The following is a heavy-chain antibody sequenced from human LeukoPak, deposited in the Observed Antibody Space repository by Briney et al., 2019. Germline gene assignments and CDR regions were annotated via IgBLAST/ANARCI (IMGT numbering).Heavy chain of an antibody. Sequence: GASVKVSCKASGYTFTGYYMHWVRQAPGQGLEWMGWINPNSGGTNYAQKLQGRVTMTTDTSTSTAYMELRSLRSDDTAVYYCASYIFLCSSPSPQRGLYYYYRDVGEKG. J-gene: IGHJ6*03. CDR2: INPNSGGT. V-gene: IGHV1-2*02. CDR1: GYTFTGYY. CDR3: ASYIFLCSSPSPQRGLYYYYRDV. D-gene: IGHD2-2*01.